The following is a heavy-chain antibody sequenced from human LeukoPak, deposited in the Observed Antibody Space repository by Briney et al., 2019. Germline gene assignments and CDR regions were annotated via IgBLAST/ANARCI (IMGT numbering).Heavy chain of an antibody. CDR3: AREAYDDFWSGSWRYYYYMDV. CDR1: GGSFSGYY. CDR2: IKQDGSEK. J-gene: IGHJ6*03. Sequence: PSETLSLTCAVYGGSFSGYYWSWIRQPPGKGLEWVANIKQDGSEKYYVDSVKGRFIISRDNAKNSLYLQMNSLRAEDTAVYYCAREAYDDFWSGSWRYYYYMDVWGKGTTVTVSS. V-gene: IGHV3-7*01. D-gene: IGHD3-3*01.